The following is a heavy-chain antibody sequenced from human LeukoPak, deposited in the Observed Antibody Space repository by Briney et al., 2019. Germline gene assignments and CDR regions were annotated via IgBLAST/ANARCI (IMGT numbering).Heavy chain of an antibody. J-gene: IGHJ4*02. CDR1: GGSISSGGYY. V-gene: IGHV4-31*03. Sequence: SETLSLTCTVSGGSISSGGYYWSWIRQHPGKGLEWIGYIYYSGSTYYDPSLKSRVTISVDTSKNQFSLKLSPVTAADTAVYYCAAGGRDMMYSSGGGQFDYWGQGTLVTVSS. CDR3: AAGGRDMMYSSGGGQFDY. CDR2: IYYSGST. D-gene: IGHD6-19*01.